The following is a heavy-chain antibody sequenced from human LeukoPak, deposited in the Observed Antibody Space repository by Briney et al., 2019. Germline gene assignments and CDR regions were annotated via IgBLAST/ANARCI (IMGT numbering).Heavy chain of an antibody. D-gene: IGHD1-14*01. V-gene: IGHV3-30*18. CDR2: ISYDGSNK. J-gene: IGHJ4*02. CDR3: AKAEPIRAALPDY. Sequence: GRSLILSCAASGFTFSSYGMHWVRQAPGKGLEWVAVISYDGSNKYYADSVKGRFTISRDNSKNTLYLQMNSLRAEDTAVYYCAKAEPIRAALPDYWGQGTPVTVSS. CDR1: GFTFSSYG.